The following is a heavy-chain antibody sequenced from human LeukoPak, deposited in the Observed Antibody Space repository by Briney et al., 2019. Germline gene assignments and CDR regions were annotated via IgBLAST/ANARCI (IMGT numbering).Heavy chain of an antibody. Sequence: ASVKVSCKASGGTFSSYAISWVRQAPGQGLEWMGGIIPIFGTANYAQKFQGRVTITTDESTSTAYMELSSLRSEDTAVYYCARNIQDGHNSLGAFDIWGQGTMVTVSS. V-gene: IGHV1-69*05. J-gene: IGHJ3*02. D-gene: IGHD5-24*01. CDR1: GGTFSSYA. CDR2: IIPIFGTA. CDR3: ARNIQDGHNSLGAFDI.